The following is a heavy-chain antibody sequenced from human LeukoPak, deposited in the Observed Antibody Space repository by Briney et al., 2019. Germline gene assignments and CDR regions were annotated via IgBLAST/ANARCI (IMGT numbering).Heavy chain of an antibody. Sequence: ASETLSLTCTVSGYSISSGYYWGWIRQPPGKGLEWIGSIYNSGSTYYNPSLKSRVTISVDTSKNQFSLKLRSVTAADTAMYYCARAYSSSWYYNWFDPWGQGTLVTVSS. D-gene: IGHD6-13*01. CDR1: GYSISSGYY. CDR2: IYNSGST. J-gene: IGHJ5*02. V-gene: IGHV4-38-2*02. CDR3: ARAYSSSWYYNWFDP.